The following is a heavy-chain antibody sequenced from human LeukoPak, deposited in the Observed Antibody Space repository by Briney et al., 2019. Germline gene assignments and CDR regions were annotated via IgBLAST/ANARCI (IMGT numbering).Heavy chain of an antibody. J-gene: IGHJ4*02. CDR1: GFTFSDYY. CDR3: ARRRDYFDS. CDR2: ISSSGSI. V-gene: IGHV3-11*01. Sequence: GGSLRLSCAASGFTFSDYYFSWIRQAPGKGLEWIGYISSSGSIYYADSVKGRFTTSRDDAKSSLYLQVSSLRAEDTAIYCARRRDYFDSWGQGTLVTVSS.